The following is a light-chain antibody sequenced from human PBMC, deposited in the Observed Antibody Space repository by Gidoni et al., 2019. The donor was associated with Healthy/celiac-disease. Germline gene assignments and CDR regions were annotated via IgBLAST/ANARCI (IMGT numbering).Light chain of an antibody. CDR1: QSISSY. CDR2: AAS. V-gene: IGKV1-39*01. Sequence: DIQMTQSPSSLSASVGDRVTITCRASQSISSYLNWYQQKPGKAPKLLIYAASSLQSGVPSRFSGSGSGTDFTLTIGSLQPEDSATYYCQQSYSTPPLTFGGGTKVEIK. J-gene: IGKJ4*01. CDR3: QQSYSTPPLT.